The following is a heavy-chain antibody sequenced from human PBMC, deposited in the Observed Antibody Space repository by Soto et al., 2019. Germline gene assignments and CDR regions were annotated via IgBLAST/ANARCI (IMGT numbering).Heavy chain of an antibody. CDR2: ISGSGAST. CDR1: GFTFSTYT. Sequence: EVQLLESGGGLVQPGGSLRLSCAASGFTFSTYTLIWVRQAPGKGLEWVSGISGSGASTYYADSVKGRFTISRDNSKNTVYLQMNSLRAEDTATYCCARPGGLDYWGLGTLVTVSS. V-gene: IGHV3-23*01. J-gene: IGHJ4*02. CDR3: ARPGGLDY.